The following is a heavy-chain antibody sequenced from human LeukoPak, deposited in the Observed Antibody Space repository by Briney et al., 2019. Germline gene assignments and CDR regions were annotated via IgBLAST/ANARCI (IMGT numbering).Heavy chain of an antibody. J-gene: IGHJ5*02. V-gene: IGHV7-4-1*02. D-gene: IGHD5-18*01. Sequence: ASVKVSCKASGYTFTSYGISWVRQAPGQGLEWMGWINTNTGNPTYAQGFTGRFVFSLDTSVSTAYLQISSLKAEDTAVYYCARDSQDGYSYGYRWFDPWGQGTLVTVSS. CDR1: GYTFTSYG. CDR2: INTNTGNP. CDR3: ARDSQDGYSYGYRWFDP.